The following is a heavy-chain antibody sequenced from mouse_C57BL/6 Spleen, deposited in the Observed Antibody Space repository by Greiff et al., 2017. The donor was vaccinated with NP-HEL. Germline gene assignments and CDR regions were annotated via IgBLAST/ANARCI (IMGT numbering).Heavy chain of an antibody. J-gene: IGHJ1*03. D-gene: IGHD1-1*01. CDR1: GYTFTTYP. Sequence: QVQLQQSGAELVKPGASVKMSCKASGYTFTTYPIEWMKQNHGKSLEWIGNFHPYNDDTKYNEKFKGKATLTVEQSSSTVYLELSRFTSDDSAVYYCARGVYYGSSYEDWYFDVWGTGTTVTVSS. V-gene: IGHV1-47*01. CDR2: FHPYNDDT. CDR3: ARGVYYGSSYEDWYFDV.